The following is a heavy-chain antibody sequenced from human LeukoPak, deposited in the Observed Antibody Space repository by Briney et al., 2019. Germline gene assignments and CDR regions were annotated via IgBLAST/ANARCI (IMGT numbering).Heavy chain of an antibody. J-gene: IGHJ4*02. V-gene: IGHV3-11*04. CDR1: GFTFSDYY. CDR3: ARDYYDSSGYYQKGPFDY. CDR2: ISSSGSTI. D-gene: IGHD3-22*01. Sequence: GGSLRLSCAASGFTFSDYYMSWIRQAPGKGLEWVSYISSSGSTIYYADSVKGRFTISRDNAKNSLYLQMNSLRAEDTAVYYCARDYYDSSGYYQKGPFDYWGQGTLVTVSS.